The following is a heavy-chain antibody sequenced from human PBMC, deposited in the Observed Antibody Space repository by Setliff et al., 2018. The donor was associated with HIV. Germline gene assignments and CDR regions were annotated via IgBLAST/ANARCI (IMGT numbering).Heavy chain of an antibody. CDR3: AGGSGYPSNWFGP. CDR2: IYYSGTT. CDR1: GGSISRDSFY. D-gene: IGHD3-22*01. Sequence: PSETLSLTCTVSGGSISRDSFYWGWFRQPPGEGLEWIGSIYYSGTTYYAPSLETRLTISVDTSTNQFSLKLTSVTAADTAMYFCAGGSGYPSNWFGPWGQGILVTVSS. V-gene: IGHV4-39*01. J-gene: IGHJ5*02.